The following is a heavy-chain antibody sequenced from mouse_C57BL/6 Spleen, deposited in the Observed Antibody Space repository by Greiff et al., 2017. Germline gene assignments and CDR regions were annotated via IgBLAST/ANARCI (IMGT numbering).Heavy chain of an antibody. J-gene: IGHJ1*03. Sequence: VQRVESGAELVRPGTSVKVSCKASGYAFTNYLIEWVKQRPGQGLEWIGVINPGSGGTNYNEKFKGKATLTADKSSSTAYMQLSSLTSEDSAVYFCARSPGSSYGWYFDVWGTGTTVTVSS. CDR2: INPGSGGT. CDR3: ARSPGSSYGWYFDV. D-gene: IGHD1-1*01. CDR1: GYAFTNYL. V-gene: IGHV1-54*01.